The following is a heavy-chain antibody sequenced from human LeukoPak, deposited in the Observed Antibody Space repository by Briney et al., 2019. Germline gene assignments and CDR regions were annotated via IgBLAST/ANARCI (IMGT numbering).Heavy chain of an antibody. CDR2: IDPSNGSI. J-gene: IGHJ4*01. CDR3: ASDGVTGHFEW. V-gene: IGHV1-18*01. CDR1: GYNFNSYG. D-gene: IGHD3-9*01. Sequence: ASVKVSCKASGYNFNSYGVCWVRQAPGQGLEWIGWIDPSNGSIKYAEKVQDRVTMTTDTSTSTAYMDLRSLRSDDTAVYYCASDGVTGHFEWWGRGTLITVSS.